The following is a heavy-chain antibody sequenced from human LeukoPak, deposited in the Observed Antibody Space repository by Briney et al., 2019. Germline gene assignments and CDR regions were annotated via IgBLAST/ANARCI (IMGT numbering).Heavy chain of an antibody. J-gene: IGHJ6*02. CDR1: GGSISSGGYY. D-gene: IGHD1-20*01. Sequence: SETLSLTCTVSGGSISSGGYYWSWICQHPGKGLEWIGYIYYSGSTYYNPSLKSRVTISVDTSKNQFSLKLSSVTAADTAVYYCARDRRPVRFITGTTTDYYGMDIWGQGTTVTVSS. CDR3: ARDRRPVRFITGTTTDYYGMDI. V-gene: IGHV4-31*03. CDR2: IYYSGST.